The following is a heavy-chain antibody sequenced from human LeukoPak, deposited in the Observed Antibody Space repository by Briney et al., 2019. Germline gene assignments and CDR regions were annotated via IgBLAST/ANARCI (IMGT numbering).Heavy chain of an antibody. D-gene: IGHD6-19*01. CDR2: INHSGST. V-gene: IGHV4-34*01. Sequence: SETLTLTCAAYGGTFSGYYWSWIRQPPGKGLEWIAEINHSGSTTYNPSLKRRVTISVETSKNQFSLKLSSVTAADTAVYYCARVTVAGTSDYWGQGTLVTVSS. CDR1: GGTFSGYY. CDR3: ARVTVAGTSDY. J-gene: IGHJ4*02.